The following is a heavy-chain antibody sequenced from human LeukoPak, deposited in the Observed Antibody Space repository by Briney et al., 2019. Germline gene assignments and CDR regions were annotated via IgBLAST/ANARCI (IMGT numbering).Heavy chain of an antibody. V-gene: IGHV3-23*01. CDR3: ARAEAVAGSYYFDY. D-gene: IGHD6-19*01. Sequence: GGSLRLSCAASGFTFSSYAMSWVHQAPGKGLEWVSAISGSGGSTYYADSVKGRFTISRDNSKNTLYLQMNSLRAEDTAVYYCARAEAVAGSYYFDYWGQGTLVTVSS. CDR2: ISGSGGST. CDR1: GFTFSSYA. J-gene: IGHJ4*02.